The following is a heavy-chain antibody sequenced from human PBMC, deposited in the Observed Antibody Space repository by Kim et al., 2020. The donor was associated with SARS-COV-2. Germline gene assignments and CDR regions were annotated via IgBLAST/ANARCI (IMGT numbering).Heavy chain of an antibody. V-gene: IGHV1-18*01. J-gene: IGHJ6*02. D-gene: IGHD5-12*01. CDR3: ARDRYSGYDSEDYYGMDV. CDR1: GYTFTSYG. CDR2: ISAYNGNT. Sequence: ASVKVSCKASGYTFTSYGISWVRQAPGQGLEWMGWISAYNGNTNYAQKLQGRVTMTTDTSTSTAYMELRSLRSDDTAVYYCARDRYSGYDSEDYYGMDVWGQGTTVTVSS.